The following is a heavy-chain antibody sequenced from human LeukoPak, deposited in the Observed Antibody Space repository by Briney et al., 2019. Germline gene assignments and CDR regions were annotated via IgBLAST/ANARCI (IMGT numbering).Heavy chain of an antibody. CDR3: AKNISEKGVGPPDH. V-gene: IGHV3-43*01. CDR2: ISGDGGTT. J-gene: IGHJ5*02. Sequence: GGSLRLSCAASGFTFDHYTIHWVRQSPGKGLEWVSLISGDGGTTYYADSVKGRFTISRDNSKKSLYLQMNSLRTEDTALYYCAKNISEKGVGPPDHWGQGTLVTVSS. D-gene: IGHD1-26*01. CDR1: GFTFDHYT.